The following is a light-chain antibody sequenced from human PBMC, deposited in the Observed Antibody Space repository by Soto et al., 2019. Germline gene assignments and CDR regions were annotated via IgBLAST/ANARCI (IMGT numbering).Light chain of an antibody. CDR1: ISNVGAGYD. Sequence: QSVLTQPPSVSGAPGQRVTISCIGSISNVGAGYDVHWYQQLPGAAPKLLISGNNNRPSGVPDRFSGSKSGTSASLAIAGLQAEDEADYYCQSYDSGLSAVVFGGGTKVTVL. J-gene: IGLJ3*02. CDR2: GNN. CDR3: QSYDSGLSAVV. V-gene: IGLV1-40*01.